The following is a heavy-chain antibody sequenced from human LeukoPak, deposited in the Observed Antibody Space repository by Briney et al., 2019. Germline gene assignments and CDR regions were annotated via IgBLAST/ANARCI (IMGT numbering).Heavy chain of an antibody. CDR3: ARVSGGSNGWYGY. CDR1: GGSISSYY. V-gene: IGHV4-59*01. CDR2: IYYSGST. J-gene: IGHJ4*02. D-gene: IGHD6-19*01. Sequence: SETLSLTCTVSGGSISSYYWSWLRQPPGKGLEWIGYIYYSGSTNYNPSLKSRVTISVDTSKNQFSLKLSSVTAADTAVYYCARVSGGSNGWYGYWGQGTLVTVSS.